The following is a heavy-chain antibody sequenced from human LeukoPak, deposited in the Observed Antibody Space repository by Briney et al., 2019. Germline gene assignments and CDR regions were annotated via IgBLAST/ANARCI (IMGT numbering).Heavy chain of an antibody. V-gene: IGHV3-21*01. CDR1: GFTFSSYS. Sequence: GGSLRLSCAVSGFTFSSYSMNWVRQAPGKGLGWVLSISSSSRYIYYADSVKGRFTISRDNAKNSLYLQMNSLRAEDTAVYYCARMLDTAMANLYYYYYYYMDVWGKGTTVTVSS. CDR2: ISSSSRYI. D-gene: IGHD5-18*01. J-gene: IGHJ6*03. CDR3: ARMLDTAMANLYYYYYYYMDV.